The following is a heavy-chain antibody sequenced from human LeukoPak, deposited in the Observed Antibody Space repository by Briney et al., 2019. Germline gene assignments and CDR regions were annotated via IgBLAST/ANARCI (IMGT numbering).Heavy chain of an antibody. CDR3: ARSTNYYDSSGYFDYFDY. CDR1: GGTFSSYA. D-gene: IGHD3-22*01. J-gene: IGHJ4*02. Sequence: ASVKVSCKDSGGTFSSYAISWVRQAPGQGLEWMGGIIPIFGTTNYAQKFQGRVTITADESTSTAYMELSSLRSEDTAVYYCARSTNYYDSSGYFDYFDYWGQGTLVTVSS. V-gene: IGHV1-69*01. CDR2: IIPIFGTT.